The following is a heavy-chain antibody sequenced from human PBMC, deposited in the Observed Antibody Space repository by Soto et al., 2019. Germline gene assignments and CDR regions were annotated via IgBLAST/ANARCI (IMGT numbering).Heavy chain of an antibody. CDR2: IYYSGST. CDR1: GGSISSGDYY. Sequence: NPSETLSLTCTVSGGSISSGDYYWSWIRQPPGKGLEWIGYIYYSGSTYYNPSLKSRVTISVDTSKNQFSLKLSSVTAADTAVYYCASFSLWFGELSPRIDYWGQGTLVTVSS. V-gene: IGHV4-30-4*01. J-gene: IGHJ4*02. CDR3: ASFSLWFGELSPRIDY. D-gene: IGHD3-10*01.